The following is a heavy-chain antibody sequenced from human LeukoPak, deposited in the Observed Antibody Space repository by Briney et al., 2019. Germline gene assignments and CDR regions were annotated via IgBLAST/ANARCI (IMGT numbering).Heavy chain of an antibody. CDR2: IYCTGTT. V-gene: IGHV4-30-4*08. Sequence: SQTLSLTCSVSGGSINSCDYTWSWFRQPQGKGLEWIVFIYCTGTTYHNPSLKSQVTISVDTSKKQFSLNLSPVTVADAAVYYCAREKNYGDYGTYWGQGTLVTVSS. J-gene: IGHJ4*02. CDR1: GGSINSCDYT. D-gene: IGHD4-17*01. CDR3: AREKNYGDYGTY.